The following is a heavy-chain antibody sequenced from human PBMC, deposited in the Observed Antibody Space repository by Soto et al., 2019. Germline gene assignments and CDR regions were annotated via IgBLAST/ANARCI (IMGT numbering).Heavy chain of an antibody. D-gene: IGHD2-15*01. Sequence: PGGSLRLSCAASGFTFSCGIHWLRQAPGKGLEWVAYISYDSSNQFYGDSVKGRFTISRDNSKNTQFLQMNSLRAEDTAVYYCAKLVIGYCSGNTCDDYWGQGTLVTVSS. V-gene: IGHV3-30*18. J-gene: IGHJ4*02. CDR2: ISYDSSNQ. CDR1: GFTFSCG. CDR3: AKLVIGYCSGNTCDDY.